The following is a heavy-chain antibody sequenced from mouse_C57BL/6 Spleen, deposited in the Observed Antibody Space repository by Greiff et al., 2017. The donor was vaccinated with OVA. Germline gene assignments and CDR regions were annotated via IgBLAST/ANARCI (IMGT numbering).Heavy chain of an antibody. CDR1: GYTFTDYY. CDR2: INPYNGGT. V-gene: IGHV1-19*01. Sequence: VQLQQSGPVLVKPGASVKMSCKASGYTFTDYYMNWVKQSHGKSLEWIGVINPYNGGTSYNQKFKGKATLTDDKSSSTAYMELNSLTSEDSAVYYCALLRSSYYAMDYWGQGTSVTVSS. D-gene: IGHD1-1*01. J-gene: IGHJ4*01. CDR3: ALLRSSYYAMDY.